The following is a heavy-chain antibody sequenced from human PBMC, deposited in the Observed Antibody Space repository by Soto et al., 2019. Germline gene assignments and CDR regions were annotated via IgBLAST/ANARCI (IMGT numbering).Heavy chain of an antibody. CDR2: IYYSGST. CDR3: ARVWSYYDILTGYPSYYYYYMDV. J-gene: IGHJ6*03. Sequence: SETLSLTCAVYGGSFSGYYWSWIRQPPGKGLEWIGYIYYSGSTNYNPSLESRVTISVDTSKNQFSLKLSSVTAADTAVYYCARVWSYYDILTGYPSYYYYYMDVWGKGTPVTVSS. V-gene: IGHV4-59*01. CDR1: GGSFSGYY. D-gene: IGHD3-9*01.